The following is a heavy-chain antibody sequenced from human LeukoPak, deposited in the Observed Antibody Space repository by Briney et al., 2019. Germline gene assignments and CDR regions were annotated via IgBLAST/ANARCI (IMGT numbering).Heavy chain of an antibody. Sequence: SETLSLTCTVSGGSISSYYWSWIRQPPGKGLEWIGYIYYSGSTNYNPPLKSRVTISVDTSKNQFSLKLSSVTAADTAVYYCARRYCSGGSCYSGGNWFDPWGRGTLVTVSS. CDR2: IYYSGST. D-gene: IGHD2-15*01. CDR1: GGSISSYY. J-gene: IGHJ5*02. CDR3: ARRYCSGGSCYSGGNWFDP. V-gene: IGHV4-59*08.